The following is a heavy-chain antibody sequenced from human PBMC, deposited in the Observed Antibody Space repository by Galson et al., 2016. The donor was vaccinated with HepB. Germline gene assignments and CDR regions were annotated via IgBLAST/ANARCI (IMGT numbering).Heavy chain of an antibody. Sequence: SVKVSCKASGASGPTFSSSHVTWVRQAPGQGLEWVGGIIPIFGAANYAQKFQGRVTITADESTSTSYMELSSLRSDDTAVYYCARGGGQYSSSGYYWGQGTLVTVSS. CDR2: IIPIFGAA. D-gene: IGHD2-2*01. CDR1: GASGPTFSSSH. V-gene: IGHV1-69*13. CDR3: ARGGGQYSSSGYY. J-gene: IGHJ4*02.